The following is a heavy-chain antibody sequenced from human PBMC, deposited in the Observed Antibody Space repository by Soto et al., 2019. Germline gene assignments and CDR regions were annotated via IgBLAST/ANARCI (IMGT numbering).Heavy chain of an antibody. CDR1: GFLFGSYG. V-gene: IGHV3-33*05. D-gene: IGHD3-22*01. Sequence: QVHLVESGGGVVQPGRSLRLSCAASGFLFGSYGMHWVRQAPGKGLEWVAIIPYEGSNKFYADSVRSRFTISRDNSKNTLFLQMDSLSAEDTAVYYCARDANQYGSSAYCDTWGQGTLVTVSS. CDR3: ARDANQYGSSAYCDT. J-gene: IGHJ5*02. CDR2: IPYEGSNK.